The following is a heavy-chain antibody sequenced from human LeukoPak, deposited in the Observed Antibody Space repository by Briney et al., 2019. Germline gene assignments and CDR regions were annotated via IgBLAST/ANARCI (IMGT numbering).Heavy chain of an antibody. CDR2: LYYSGRT. CDR3: ARRRYYDGSGYLG. Sequence: SETLSLTCSVPGDSISRSDSYWDWIRQPPGKGLEGIGTLYYSGRTYYSPSLKSRVTMSVDTSKNQFSLNLRIVTAADTAVYYCARRRYYDGSGYLGWGQGTLLSVSS. V-gene: IGHV4-39*01. D-gene: IGHD3-22*01. CDR1: GDSISRSDSY. J-gene: IGHJ1*01.